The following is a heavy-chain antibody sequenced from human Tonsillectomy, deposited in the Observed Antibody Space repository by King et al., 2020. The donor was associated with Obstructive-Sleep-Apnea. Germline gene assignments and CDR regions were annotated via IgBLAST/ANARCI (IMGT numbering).Heavy chain of an antibody. V-gene: IGHV4-31*03. J-gene: IGHJ4*02. Sequence: LQLQESGPGLVKPSQTLSLTCTVSGGSISSGGYYWSWIRQPPGKGLEWIGYIYYSGSTYYNPSLKSRGTISVDTSKNQFSLKLSSVTAADTAVYYCARAEEDIVTGYRNFDYWGQGTLVTVSS. CDR2: IYYSGST. D-gene: IGHD3-9*01. CDR3: ARAEEDIVTGYRNFDY. CDR1: GGSISSGGYY.